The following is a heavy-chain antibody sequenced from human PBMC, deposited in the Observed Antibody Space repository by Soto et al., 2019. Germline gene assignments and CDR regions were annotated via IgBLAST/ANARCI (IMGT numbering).Heavy chain of an antibody. CDR2: INSNWSTT. J-gene: IGHJ6*02. CDR1: GFTFNTYW. CDR3: TRDGGGNFYYGLDV. V-gene: IGHV3-74*01. D-gene: IGHD2-15*01. Sequence: EVHLVESGGGLVQPGGSLRLSCAASGFTFNTYWMHWVRQAPGKGLVCISRINSNWSTTTYADSLKGRFTISRDNAKNTLYLQMNSLRAEDTAMYSCTRDGGGNFYYGLDVWGQGTTVTVSS.